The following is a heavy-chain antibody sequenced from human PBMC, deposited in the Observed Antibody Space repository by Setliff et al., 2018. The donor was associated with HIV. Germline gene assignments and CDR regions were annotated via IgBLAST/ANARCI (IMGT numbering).Heavy chain of an antibody. D-gene: IGHD3-22*01. Sequence: SETLSLTCTVSGVSISNYYWNWIRQPPGEGLEWIGYIFTSGDTNYNPSLRSRVTLSVDTSKNQVSLKLGSVTAADTAVYFCSSAPLYFYDVSGYLKYWGQGSQVTVSS. CDR3: SSAPLYFYDVSGYLKY. J-gene: IGHJ4*02. V-gene: IGHV4-4*09. CDR2: IFTSGDT. CDR1: GVSISNYY.